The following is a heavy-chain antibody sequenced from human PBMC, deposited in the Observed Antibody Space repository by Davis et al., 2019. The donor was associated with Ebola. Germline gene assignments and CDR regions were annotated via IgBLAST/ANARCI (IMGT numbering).Heavy chain of an antibody. V-gene: IGHV2-5*02. CDR3: AHTLSRSVWQVCYFQY. CDR2: IYWDDDK. J-gene: IGHJ4*02. D-gene: IGHD6-19*01. CDR1: GFSLRTSGVG. Sequence: SGPTLVKPTQTLTLTCTFSGFSLRTSGVGVGWIRQPPGKALEWLALIYWDDDKRYSPSLKSRLTITKDTSKNQVVLTMINMDPVDTATYYCAHTLSRSVWQVCYFQYWGQGTLVTVSS.